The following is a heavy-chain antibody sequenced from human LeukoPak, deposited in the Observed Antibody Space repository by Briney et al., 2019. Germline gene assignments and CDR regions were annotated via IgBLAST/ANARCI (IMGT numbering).Heavy chain of an antibody. CDR1: GFTFSSYG. CDR3: ARVGMRGSYPVQIDAFDI. V-gene: IGHV3-33*01. D-gene: IGHD1-26*01. Sequence: GGSLRLSCAASGFTFSSYGMHWVRQAPGKGLEWVAVIWYDGSNKYYADSVKGRFTISRDNSKNTLYLQINSLRAEDTAVYYCARVGMRGSYPVQIDAFDIWGQGTMVTVSS. CDR2: IWYDGSNK. J-gene: IGHJ3*02.